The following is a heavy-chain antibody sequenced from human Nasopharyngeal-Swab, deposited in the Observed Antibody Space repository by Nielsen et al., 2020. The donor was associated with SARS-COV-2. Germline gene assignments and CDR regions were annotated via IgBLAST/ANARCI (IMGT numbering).Heavy chain of an antibody. Sequence: GASLKISCKCSGYIFTSYWISWVRQTPGKGLEWMGRIDPSDSYTNYSPSFQGHVTISADKSISTAYLQWSSLKASDTAMYYCARAGLPDTYYYYYGTDVWGQGTTVTVSS. D-gene: IGHD3/OR15-3a*01. CDR3: ARAGLPDTYYYYYGTDV. J-gene: IGHJ6*02. CDR2: IDPSDSYT. V-gene: IGHV5-10-1*01. CDR1: GYIFTSYW.